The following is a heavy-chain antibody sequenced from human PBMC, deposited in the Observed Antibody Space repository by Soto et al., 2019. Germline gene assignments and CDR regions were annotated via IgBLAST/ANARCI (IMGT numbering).Heavy chain of an antibody. CDR2: ISAYNGNT. CDR3: ARDRVVAATPHYYYGMDV. D-gene: IGHD2-15*01. CDR1: GYTFTSYG. Sequence: ASVKVSCKASGYTFTSYGISWVRQAPGQGLEWMGWISAYNGNTNYAQKLQGRVTMTTDTSTSTAYMELRSLRSDDTAVYYCARDRVVAATPHYYYGMDVWGQGTTVTV. V-gene: IGHV1-18*01. J-gene: IGHJ6*02.